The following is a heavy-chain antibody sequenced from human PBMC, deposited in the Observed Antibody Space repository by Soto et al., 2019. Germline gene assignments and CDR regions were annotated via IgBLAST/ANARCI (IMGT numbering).Heavy chain of an antibody. D-gene: IGHD3-3*01. CDR2: IYYSGST. Sequence: QVQLQESGPGLVKPSQTLSLTCTVSGGSISSGGYYWSWIRQHPGKGLEWIGYIYYSGSTYYNPSLQSRVTTPVDTSKNQFSLKLSSVTAADTAVYYCARDRGDFWSGYYRRYFDYWGQGTLVTVSS. CDR1: GGSISSGGYY. J-gene: IGHJ4*02. CDR3: ARDRGDFWSGYYRRYFDY. V-gene: IGHV4-31*03.